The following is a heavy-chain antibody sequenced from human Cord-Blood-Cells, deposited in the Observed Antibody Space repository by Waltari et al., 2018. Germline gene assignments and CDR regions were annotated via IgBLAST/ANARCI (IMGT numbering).Heavy chain of an antibody. CDR2: INHSGST. Sequence: QVQLQQWGAGLLKPSETLSLTCAVYGGSFSGYYWSWIRQPPGKGLEWIGEINHSGSTSYNPSLKRRVTRSVDTSKNQFSLKLSSGTAADTAVYYCARREMATIDYWGQGTLVTVSS. V-gene: IGHV4-34*01. CDR3: ARREMATIDY. CDR1: GGSFSGYY. J-gene: IGHJ4*02. D-gene: IGHD5-12*01.